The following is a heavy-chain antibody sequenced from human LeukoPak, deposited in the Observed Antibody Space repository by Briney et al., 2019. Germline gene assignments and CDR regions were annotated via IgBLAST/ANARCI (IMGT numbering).Heavy chain of an antibody. CDR3: ARGSLGSTKAFDI. Sequence: SVKVSCKASGGTFSSCAISWVRQAPGQGLEWMGGIIPIFGTANYAQKFQGRVTITTDESTSTAYMELSSLRSEDTAVYYCARGSLGSTKAFDIWGQGTMVTVSS. J-gene: IGHJ3*02. CDR2: IIPIFGTA. V-gene: IGHV1-69*05. D-gene: IGHD2-2*01. CDR1: GGTFSSCA.